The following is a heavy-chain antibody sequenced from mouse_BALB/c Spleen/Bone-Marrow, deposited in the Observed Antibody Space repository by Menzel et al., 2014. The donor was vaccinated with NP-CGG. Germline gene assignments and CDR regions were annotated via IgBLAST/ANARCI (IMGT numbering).Heavy chain of an antibody. CDR1: GYTFTNYW. CDR2: IDPSNGRT. V-gene: IGHV1S81*02. J-gene: IGHJ3*01. Sequence: QVQLQQSGAELVKPGASVKLSCETSGYTFTNYWMHWVRQRPGQGLEWIGEIDPSNGRTSCYEKFNNKATLTVDKSSSTAYMQLSSLTSEDSAVYYCATLGDWGQGTLVTVSA. CDR3: ATLGD. D-gene: IGHD4-1*01.